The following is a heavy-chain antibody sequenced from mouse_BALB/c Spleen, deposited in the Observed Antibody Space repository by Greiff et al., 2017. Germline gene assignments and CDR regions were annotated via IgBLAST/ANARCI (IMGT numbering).Heavy chain of an antibody. CDR1: GYTFTSYW. CDR3: TRYTTAALWYFDV. Sequence: VQLQQSGTVLARPGASVKMSCKASGYTFTSYWMHWVKQRPGQGLEWIGAIYPGNSDTSYNQKFKGKAKLTAVTSTSTAYMELSSLTNEDSAVYYCTRYTTAALWYFDVWGAGTTVTVSS. V-gene: IGHV1-5*01. D-gene: IGHD1-2*01. J-gene: IGHJ1*01. CDR2: IYPGNSDT.